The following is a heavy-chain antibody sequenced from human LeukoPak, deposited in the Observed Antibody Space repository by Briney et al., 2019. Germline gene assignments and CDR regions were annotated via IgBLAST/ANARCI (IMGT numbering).Heavy chain of an antibody. J-gene: IGHJ3*02. CDR3: ARDTLLYGNSPDAFDI. D-gene: IGHD4-23*01. V-gene: IGHV3-11*04. CDR2: ISRSGSTK. CDR1: GFTYSDYN. Sequence: PGGSLRLSCAASGFTYSDYNMRWIRQAPGKGLEWVSSISRSGSTKYYADSVKGRFTISRDNAKNSLYLQMNSLRDEDTAVYYCARDTLLYGNSPDAFDIWGQGTMVTVSS.